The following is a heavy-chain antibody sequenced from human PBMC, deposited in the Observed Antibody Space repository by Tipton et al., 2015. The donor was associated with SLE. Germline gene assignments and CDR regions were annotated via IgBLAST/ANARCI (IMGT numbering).Heavy chain of an antibody. CDR2: INPNSGDT. CDR1: GYTFTGYY. D-gene: IGHD2-21*01. CDR3: ARGTYSRRVRGNWYDP. J-gene: IGHJ5*02. Sequence: QVQLVQSGAEVKKPGASVKVSCKPSGYTFTGYYVHWVRQAPGQGLEWMGRINPNSGDTKYAPKFQGRVTMTRDTSISTAYMALSSLGSDDTAMYYCARGTYSRRVRGNWYDPWGQGTLVTVSS. V-gene: IGHV1-2*06.